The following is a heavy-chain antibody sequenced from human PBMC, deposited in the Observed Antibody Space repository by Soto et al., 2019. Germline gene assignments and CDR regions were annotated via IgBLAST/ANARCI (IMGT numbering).Heavy chain of an antibody. V-gene: IGHV1-18*01. CDR2: ISGYNGHT. CDR3: ARAPDYYDSSGYMDY. Sequence: QVQLVQSGAEVKKPGASVKVSCKASGYSFTSSAISWLRQAPGQGLEWMGWISGYNGHTRYAQKVQGRVTMTTDTSTTTAYMELRGLRSDDTAVYYCARAPDYYDSSGYMDYWGQGNRVTFSP. J-gene: IGHJ4*02. CDR1: GYSFTSSA. D-gene: IGHD3-22*01.